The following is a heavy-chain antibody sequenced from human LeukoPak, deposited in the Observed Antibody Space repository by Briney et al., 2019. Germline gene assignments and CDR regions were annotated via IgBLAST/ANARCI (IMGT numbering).Heavy chain of an antibody. V-gene: IGHV3-23*01. D-gene: IGHD2-15*01. CDR3: AQQVGYCSSGSCYFTY. Sequence: GGSLRLSCAASGFTFSSYAMSWVRQAPGKGLEWVSAISGSGGSTYYADSVKGRFTISRDNSKSTLYLQMNSLRAEDTAVYYCAQQVGYCSSGSCYFTYWGRGTLVTVSS. CDR1: GFTFSSYA. CDR2: ISGSGGST. J-gene: IGHJ1*01.